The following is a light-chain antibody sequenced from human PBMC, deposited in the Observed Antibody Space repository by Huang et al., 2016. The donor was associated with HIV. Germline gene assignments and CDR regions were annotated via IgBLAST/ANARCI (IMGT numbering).Light chain of an antibody. CDR3: QQTYSVPLT. CDR1: QTISTF. CDR2: AAS. J-gene: IGKJ4*01. V-gene: IGKV1-39*01. Sequence: DIQMTQSTYSLSASVGDRISITCRASQTISTFLNWYQQKPGKAPKLLIYAASNLQIGGSSRVSGTGSGTRFPLAVTGLLPDDFATYVWQQTYSVPLTFGGGTKVEMK.